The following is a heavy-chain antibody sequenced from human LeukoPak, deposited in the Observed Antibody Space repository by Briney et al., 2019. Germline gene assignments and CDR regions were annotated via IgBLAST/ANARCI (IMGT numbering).Heavy chain of an antibody. V-gene: IGHV4-34*01. Sequence: PSETLSLTCAVYGGSFSGYYWSWIRQPPGKGLEWIGEINHSGSTNYNPSLKRRVTISVDTSNNQFSLKLSSVTAADTAVYYCARGPGYSGSYIGDNYFDYWGQGTLVTVSS. CDR2: INHSGST. CDR3: ARGPGYSGSYIGDNYFDY. J-gene: IGHJ4*02. CDR1: GGSFSGYY. D-gene: IGHD1-26*01.